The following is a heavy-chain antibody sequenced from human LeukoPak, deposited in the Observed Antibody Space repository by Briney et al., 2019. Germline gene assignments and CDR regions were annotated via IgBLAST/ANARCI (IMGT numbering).Heavy chain of an antibody. J-gene: IGHJ4*02. V-gene: IGHV3-48*03. CDR3: AKERTPHYSSAWPLDY. D-gene: IGHD6-19*01. Sequence: GGSLRLSCAASGFTFSSYEMNWVRQAPGKGLEWVSYISSSGSTIYYADSVKGRFTISRDNAKNSLYLQMNSLRAEDTAMYYCAKERTPHYSSAWPLDYWGQGTLVTVSS. CDR1: GFTFSSYE. CDR2: ISSSGSTI.